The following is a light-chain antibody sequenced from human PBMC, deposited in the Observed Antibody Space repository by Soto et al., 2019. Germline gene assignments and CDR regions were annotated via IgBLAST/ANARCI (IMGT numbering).Light chain of an antibody. CDR2: WAS. Sequence: DIVMTQSPDSLAVSLGERATINCKSSQSVLYSSNNKNYLAWYQQKPGQPPKLLIYWASTRESGVPDRFSGSGSGTDFPLAISSLQAEDVAVYYCQQYFGTPYTFGQGTNLEIK. CDR3: QQYFGTPYT. V-gene: IGKV4-1*01. CDR1: QSVLYSSNNKNY. J-gene: IGKJ2*01.